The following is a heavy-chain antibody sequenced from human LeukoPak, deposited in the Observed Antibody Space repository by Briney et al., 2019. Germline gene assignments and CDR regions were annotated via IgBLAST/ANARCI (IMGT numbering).Heavy chain of an antibody. V-gene: IGHV3-74*01. J-gene: IGHJ3*02. CDR2: IDKNGCDS. Sequence: TGGSLRLSCAASEFTFTNYWMHWVRQAPGEGLVLFSRIDKNGCDSIYADSVKGRFTISRDNAKNTVYLQIHGLRADYMAVYYCARGGYHHGFDIWGQGTMVTVSS. CDR3: ARGGYHHGFDI. CDR1: EFTFTNYW. D-gene: IGHD1-14*01.